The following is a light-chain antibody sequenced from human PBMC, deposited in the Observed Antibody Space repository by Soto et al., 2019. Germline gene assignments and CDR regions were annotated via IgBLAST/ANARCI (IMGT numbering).Light chain of an antibody. CDR3: CSFAGSDTPYL. Sequence: QSVLAQPASVSGSPGQPITISCTGTSSDIGNYDLVSWYQQVPGKAPRLVIYEGTKRPSGISDRFSGSKFGNTASLTVSGLQPEDEAYYFCCSFAGSDTPYLFGSGTKVTVL. V-gene: IGLV2-23*01. CDR1: SSDIGNYDL. J-gene: IGLJ1*01. CDR2: EGT.